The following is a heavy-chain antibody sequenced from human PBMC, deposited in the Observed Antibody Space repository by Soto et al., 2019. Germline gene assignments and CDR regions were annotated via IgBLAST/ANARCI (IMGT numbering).Heavy chain of an antibody. J-gene: IGHJ6*03. V-gene: IGHV3-48*01. CDR3: ARDLSWGSNWYYYMDV. CDR1: GFILSDCA. D-gene: IGHD7-27*01. CDR2: ISSSSSVI. Sequence: EVQLVESGGGLVQPGGSLRLSCATSGFILSDCAMNWVHAPGKGLEWVSYISSSSSVIDYADSVKGRFTVSRDNARNSLYLQMNSLRAEDTAVYYCARDLSWGSNWYYYMDVWGKGTTVTVSS.